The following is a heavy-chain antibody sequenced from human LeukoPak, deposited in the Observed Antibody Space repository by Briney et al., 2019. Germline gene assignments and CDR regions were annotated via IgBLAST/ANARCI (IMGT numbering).Heavy chain of an antibody. Sequence: GGSLRLSCAASGFSFGSDWMTWVRQPPGKGLEWVANINPDGNEKYYVDSVKGRFTISRDNGKNSLYLQLNSLRAEDTAVYYCARYYDPAVGDAFDIWGQGTMVTVSS. CDR2: INPDGNEK. CDR1: GFSFGSDW. V-gene: IGHV3-7*01. D-gene: IGHD3-3*01. CDR3: ARYYDPAVGDAFDI. J-gene: IGHJ3*02.